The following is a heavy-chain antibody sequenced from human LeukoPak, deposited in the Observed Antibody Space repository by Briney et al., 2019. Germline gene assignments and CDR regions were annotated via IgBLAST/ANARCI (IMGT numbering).Heavy chain of an antibody. D-gene: IGHD6-13*01. Sequence: GGSLRLSCVASGFSFSSNGMHWVRQAPGKGLEWVAVIWYDGSNNHYGDSVKGRFIISRDNSKNTLYLQMNSLRAEDTAVYYCARDPGYSSSRPEYWGQGTLVTVSS. CDR2: IWYDGSNN. V-gene: IGHV3-33*01. CDR1: GFSFSSNG. J-gene: IGHJ4*02. CDR3: ARDPGYSSSRPEY.